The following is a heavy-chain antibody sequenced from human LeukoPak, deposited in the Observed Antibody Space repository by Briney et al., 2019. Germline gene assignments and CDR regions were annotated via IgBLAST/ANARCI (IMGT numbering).Heavy chain of an antibody. CDR2: IWYDGNNK. Sequence: AGTLRLSCAASGFTFTSYGLHWVRQAPGKGLEWVAIIWYDGNNKHYADSVKGRFAISRDTSTNTVYLQMNSLRAEDTAVYYCARGNPIPATRSIDYWGRGILVTVYS. CDR3: ARGNPIPATRSIDY. D-gene: IGHD5-12*01. J-gene: IGHJ4*02. V-gene: IGHV3-33*01. CDR1: GFTFTSYG.